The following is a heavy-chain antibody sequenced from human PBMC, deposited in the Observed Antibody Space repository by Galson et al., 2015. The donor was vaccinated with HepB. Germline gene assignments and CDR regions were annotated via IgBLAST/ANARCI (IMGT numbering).Heavy chain of an antibody. CDR2: INPNSGGT. J-gene: IGHJ5*02. D-gene: IGHD2-15*01. Sequence: SVKVSCKASGYTFTGYYMHWVRQAPGQGLEWMGRINPNSGGTNYAQKFQGRVTMTRDTSISTAYMELSRLRSDDTAVYYCARERDITSKNWFDHWGQGTLVTVSS. V-gene: IGHV1-2*06. CDR3: ARERDITSKNWFDH. CDR1: GYTFTGYY.